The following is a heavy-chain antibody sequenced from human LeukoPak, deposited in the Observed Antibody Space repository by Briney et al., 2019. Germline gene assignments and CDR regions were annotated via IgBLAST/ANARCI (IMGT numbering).Heavy chain of an antibody. CDR1: GYTFTGYY. D-gene: IGHD2-15*01. V-gene: IGHV1-2*02. CDR3: ATAESYDVVAAMMGAFDI. Sequence: ASVKVSCKASGYTFTGYYMHWVRQAPGQGLEWMGWINPNTGGTNYAQKFQGRVTMTRDTSISTAYMELSRLRSDDTAVYYCATAESYDVVAAMMGAFDIWGQGTMVTVSS. CDR2: INPNTGGT. J-gene: IGHJ3*02.